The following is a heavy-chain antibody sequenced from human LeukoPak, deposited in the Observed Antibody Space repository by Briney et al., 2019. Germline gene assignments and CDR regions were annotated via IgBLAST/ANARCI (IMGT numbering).Heavy chain of an antibody. D-gene: IGHD3-22*01. CDR3: VKGATMTN. J-gene: IGHJ4*02. Sequence: GGSLRLSCTASRFTFSHYHMSWVRQPPGKGLEWVAYMSGNGDSIFYADSVNGRFTISRDNANNLLSLQMNSLRADDTAIYYCVKGATMTNWGQGTLVTVSS. CDR1: RFTFSHYH. V-gene: IGHV3-11*01. CDR2: MSGNGDSI.